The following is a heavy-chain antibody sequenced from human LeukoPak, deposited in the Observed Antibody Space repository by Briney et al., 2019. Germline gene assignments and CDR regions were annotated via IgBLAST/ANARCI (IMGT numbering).Heavy chain of an antibody. V-gene: IGHV3-33*06. CDR1: GFTFSDYG. CDR3: AKRYCGSGSCYHFDY. CDR2: IWYDGSNK. Sequence: GGSLRLSCASSGFTFSDYGMHWVRLAPGKGQEWVAVIWYDGSNKYYADSVRGRFTISRDNSKITVYLQMNSLRAEDTAVYYCAKRYCGSGSCYHFDYGGQGTLVTVSS. D-gene: IGHD2-15*01. J-gene: IGHJ4*02.